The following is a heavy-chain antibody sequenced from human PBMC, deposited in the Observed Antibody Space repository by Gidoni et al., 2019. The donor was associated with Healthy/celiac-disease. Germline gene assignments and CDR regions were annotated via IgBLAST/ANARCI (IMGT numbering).Heavy chain of an antibody. V-gene: IGHV1-2*02. CDR1: GYTFTGYS. J-gene: IGHJ6*02. CDR2: INPNSGGT. CDR3: ARGLRYFDWLTYYYYGMDV. D-gene: IGHD3-9*01. Sequence: QVQLVQSGAEVKKPGASVKVSCKAFGYTFTGYSMHWVRQAPGQGLEWMGWINPNSGGTNYAQKFQGRVTMTRDTSISTAYMELSRLRSDDTAVYYCARGLRYFDWLTYYYYGMDVWGQGTTVTVSS.